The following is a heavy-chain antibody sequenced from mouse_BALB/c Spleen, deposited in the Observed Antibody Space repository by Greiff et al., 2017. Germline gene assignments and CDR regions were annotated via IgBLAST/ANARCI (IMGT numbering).Heavy chain of an antibody. V-gene: IGHV8-12*01. D-gene: IGHD1-1*01. Sequence: QVTLKESGPGILQPSQTLSLTCSFSGFSLITSGMGVSWIRQPSGKGLEWLAPIYWDDDKRYNPSLKSRLTISKYTSSNQVFRKITSGDTAATATYYCARVYGSRFAYWGQGTLVTVSA. CDR1: GFSLITSGMG. CDR3: ARVYGSRFAY. CDR2: IYWDDDK. J-gene: IGHJ3*01.